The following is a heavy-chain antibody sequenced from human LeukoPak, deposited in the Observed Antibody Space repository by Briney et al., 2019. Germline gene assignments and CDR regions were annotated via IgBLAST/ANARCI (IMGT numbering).Heavy chain of an antibody. J-gene: IGHJ4*02. D-gene: IGHD3-22*01. Sequence: PGGSLRLSCAASGFTFSSYWMSWVRQAPGKGLEWVANIKQDGSEKYYVDSVKGRFTISRDNAKNSLYLQMNSLRAEDTAVYYCARVKRGYYYNFGLSPDYWGQGTLVTVSS. CDR2: IKQDGSEK. CDR1: GFTFSSYW. V-gene: IGHV3-7*01. CDR3: ARVKRGYYYNFGLSPDY.